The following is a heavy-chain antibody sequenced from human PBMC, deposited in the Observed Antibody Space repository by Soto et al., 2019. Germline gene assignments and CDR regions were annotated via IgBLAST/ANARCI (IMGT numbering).Heavy chain of an antibody. CDR2: IYYSGST. J-gene: IGHJ6*02. D-gene: IGHD2-8*01. CDR1: GGSMSSGGYY. V-gene: IGHV4-31*03. Sequence: SETLSLTCTVSGGSMSSGGYYWSWIRDDAGKGLEWIGYIYYSGSTYYNPSLKSRVTISVDTSKNQFSLKLSSVTAADTAVYYCARSGICTNGVCSNYYYYGMDVWGQGTTVTVSS. CDR3: ARSGICTNGVCSNYYYYGMDV.